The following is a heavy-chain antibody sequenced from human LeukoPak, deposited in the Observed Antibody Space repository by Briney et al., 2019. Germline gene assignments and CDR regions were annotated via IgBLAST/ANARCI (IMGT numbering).Heavy chain of an antibody. CDR2: IKWDGGRT. CDR3: ARGSGSSWYFYFDY. V-gene: IGHV3-20*04. J-gene: IGHJ4*02. Sequence: GGSLRLSCTVSGFTVSSNSMSWVRQAPGKGLEWVSGIKWDGGRTGYADSVKGRFTISRDNAKNSVYLQMNSLRAEDTALYYCARGSGSSWYFYFDYWGQGTLVTVSS. D-gene: IGHD6-13*01. CDR1: GFTVSSNS.